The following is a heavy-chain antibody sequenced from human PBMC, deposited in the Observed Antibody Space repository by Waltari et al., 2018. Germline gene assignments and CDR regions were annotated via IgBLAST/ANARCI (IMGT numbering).Heavy chain of an antibody. J-gene: IGHJ3*01. Sequence: DVQVVESGGGLVQPGGSLRLSCAASGFSVTNKYMNWVRQAPGKGVEWVSILYSAGATYYADAVQGRFTVSRDNFRNTLYLQMNSLRAEDTAVYYCESMTYHYDSDGLLTDVIDLWGQGTKVTVSS. D-gene: IGHD3-9*01. CDR3: ESMTYHYDSDGLLTDVIDL. CDR1: GFSVTNKY. V-gene: IGHV3-66*02. CDR2: LYSAGAT.